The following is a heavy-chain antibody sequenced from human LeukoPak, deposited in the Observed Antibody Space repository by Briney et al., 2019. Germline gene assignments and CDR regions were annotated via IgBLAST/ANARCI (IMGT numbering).Heavy chain of an antibody. J-gene: IGHJ5*02. CDR1: GGSISSGGYS. CDR3: ASGGWSQYNWFDP. CDR2: IYYSGST. D-gene: IGHD6-19*01. V-gene: IGHV4-39*07. Sequence: PSETLSLTCAVSGGSISSGGYSWGWIRQPPGKGLEWIGSIYYSGSTYYNPSLKSRVTISVDTSKNQFSLKLSSVTAADTAVYYCASGGWSQYNWFDPWGQGTLVTVSS.